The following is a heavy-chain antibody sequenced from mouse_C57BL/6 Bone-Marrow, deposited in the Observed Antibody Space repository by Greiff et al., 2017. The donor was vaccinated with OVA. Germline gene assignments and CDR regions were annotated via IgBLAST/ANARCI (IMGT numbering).Heavy chain of an antibody. CDR2: IDPEDGET. CDR3: ARIYYGNYVSFDY. Sequence: VQLQQPGAELVKPGASVKLSCKASGYTFTSYWMHWVKQRPGRGLEWIGRIDPEDGETKYAPKFQGKATITADTSSNTAYLQLSSLTSEDTAVYYCARIYYGNYVSFDYWGQGTTLTVSS. D-gene: IGHD2-1*01. CDR1: GYTFTSYW. V-gene: IGHV14-2*01. J-gene: IGHJ2*01.